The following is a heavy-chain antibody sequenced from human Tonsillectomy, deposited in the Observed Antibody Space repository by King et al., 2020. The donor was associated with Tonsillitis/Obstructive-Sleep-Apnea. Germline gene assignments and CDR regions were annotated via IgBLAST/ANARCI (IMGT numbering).Heavy chain of an antibody. J-gene: IGHJ4*02. CDR1: GFTFSSYA. CDR3: AKGGSSSCYTSLDY. D-gene: IGHD2-2*02. CDR2: ICGDTSST. V-gene: IGHV3-23*04. Sequence: VQLVESGGGLVQPGGSLRLSCAASGFTFSSYAMNWVRQAQGKWLDWGSGICGDTSSTYYADSVKGRFTIARNNSKNTLYLEVNSLRTEDTAVYYCAKGGSSSCYTSLDYWGQGTLVTVSS.